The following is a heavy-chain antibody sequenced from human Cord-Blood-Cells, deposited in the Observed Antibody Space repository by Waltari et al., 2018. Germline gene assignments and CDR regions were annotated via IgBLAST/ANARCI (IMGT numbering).Heavy chain of an antibody. D-gene: IGHD3-3*01. V-gene: IGHV4-39*01. CDR3: ARQPLGYYDVWSGYNNWFDP. CDR1: GGPTTSSSYH. CDR2: IYYSGST. J-gene: IGHJ5*02. Sequence: QLQLQASGQGLVKPSETLPLTCTVSGGPTTSSSYHCGWIRQPPGKVLEWIGSIYYSGSTYYNPSLKSRVTISVDTSKNQFSLKLSSVTAADTAVYYCARQPLGYYDVWSGYNNWFDPWGQGTLVTVSS.